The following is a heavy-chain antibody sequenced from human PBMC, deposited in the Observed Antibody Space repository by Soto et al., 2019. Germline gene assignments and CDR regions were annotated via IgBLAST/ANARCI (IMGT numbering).Heavy chain of an antibody. CDR3: ATAGLTGNV. J-gene: IGHJ6*04. CDR2: ISVSGSMR. Sequence: GGSLRLSCAPSGFTFSSNEMNWVRQAPGKGLEWVSYISVSGSMRFYADAVRGRFTISRDNTKKMLYLQMNSLRVEDTALYYCATAGLTGNVWGKGTTVTVSS. V-gene: IGHV3-48*03. CDR1: GFTFSSNE. D-gene: IGHD3-9*01.